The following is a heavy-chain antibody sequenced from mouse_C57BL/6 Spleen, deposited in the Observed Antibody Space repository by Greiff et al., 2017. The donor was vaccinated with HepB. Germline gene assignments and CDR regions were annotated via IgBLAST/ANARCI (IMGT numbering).Heavy chain of an antibody. CDR3: ASYYGNYGYPFDY. J-gene: IGHJ2*01. CDR2: IDPSDSYT. Sequence: VQLKQPGAELVKPGASVKLSCKASGYTFTSYWMQWVKQRPGQGLEWIGEIDPSDSYTNYNQKFKGKATLTVDTSSSTAYMQLSSLTSEDSAVYYCASYYGNYGYPFDYWGQGTTLTVSS. D-gene: IGHD2-1*01. CDR1: GYTFTSYW. V-gene: IGHV1-50*01.